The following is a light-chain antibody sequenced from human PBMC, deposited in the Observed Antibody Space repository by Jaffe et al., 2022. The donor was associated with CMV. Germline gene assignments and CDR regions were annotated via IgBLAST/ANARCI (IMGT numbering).Light chain of an antibody. J-gene: IGLJ2*01. CDR3: CSYAGYYTRAV. CDR1: SSDVGGYNY. CDR2: DVS. Sequence: QSALTQPRSVSGSPGQSVTISCTGTSSDVGGYNYVSWYQQHPGKAPKLMIYDVSKRPSGVPDRFSGSKSGNTASLTISGLQAEDEADYHCCSYAGYYTRAVFGGGTKLTVL. V-gene: IGLV2-11*01.